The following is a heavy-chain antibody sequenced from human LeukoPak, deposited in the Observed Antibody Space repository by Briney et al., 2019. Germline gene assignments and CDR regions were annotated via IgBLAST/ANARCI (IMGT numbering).Heavy chain of an antibody. CDR3: ARGIAAAAPADYFDY. V-gene: IGHV4-59*08. D-gene: IGHD6-13*01. CDR2: IYYSGST. Sequence: SETLSLTCTVSGGSISSYYWSWIRQPPGKGLEWIGYIYYSGSTYYNPSLKSRVTISVDTSKNQFSLKLSSVTAADTAVYYCARGIAAAAPADYFDYWGQGTLVTVSS. J-gene: IGHJ4*02. CDR1: GGSISSYY.